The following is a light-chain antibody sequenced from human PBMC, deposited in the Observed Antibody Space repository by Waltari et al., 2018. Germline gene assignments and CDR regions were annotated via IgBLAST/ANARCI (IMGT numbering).Light chain of an antibody. V-gene: IGLV1-44*01. CDR2: RND. J-gene: IGLJ3*02. Sequence: QPVLTPPPSASETPGPSVTISYSGSSANIGANGVNWYQQLPGKAPKLLIYRNDQRPSGVPDRFSASKSGTSASLAISGLQSEDEADYYCAAWDDRMNGHWVFGGGTKVTVL. CDR1: SANIGANG. CDR3: AAWDDRMNGHWV.